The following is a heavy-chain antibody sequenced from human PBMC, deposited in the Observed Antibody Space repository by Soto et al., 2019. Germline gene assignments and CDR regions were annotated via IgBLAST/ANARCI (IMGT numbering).Heavy chain of an antibody. CDR2: IYWDDDK. V-gene: IGHV2-5*02. Sequence: QITLKESGPTLVKPTQTLTLTCTFSGFSLSTSGVGVGWIRQPPGKALEWLALIYWDDDKRYSPSLKSRLTITKDSSKIQVDLTRSNMDPVDTATYFCAHRRFGNEYVWGSYRSPFDYWVQGTLVTVSS. J-gene: IGHJ4*02. D-gene: IGHD3-16*02. CDR1: GFSLSTSGVG. CDR3: AHRRFGNEYVWGSYRSPFDY.